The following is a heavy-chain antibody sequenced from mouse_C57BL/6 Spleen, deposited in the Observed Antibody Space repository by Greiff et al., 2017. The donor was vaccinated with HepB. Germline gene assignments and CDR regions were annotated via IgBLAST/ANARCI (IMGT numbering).Heavy chain of an antibody. D-gene: IGHD1-1*01. J-gene: IGHJ1*03. CDR1: GYSFTDYN. Sequence: VQLKESGPELVKPGASVKISCKASGYSFTDYNMNWVKQSNGKSLEWIGVINPNYGTTSYNQKFKGKATLTVDQSSSTAYMQLNSLTSEDSAVYYCAGCGYGSSDWYFDVWGTGTTVTVSS. CDR3: AGCGYGSSDWYFDV. CDR2: INPNYGTT. V-gene: IGHV1-39*01.